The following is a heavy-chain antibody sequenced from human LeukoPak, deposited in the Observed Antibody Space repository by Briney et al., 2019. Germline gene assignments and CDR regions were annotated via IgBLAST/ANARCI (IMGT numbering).Heavy chain of an antibody. J-gene: IGHJ3*02. CDR2: ISSDGSDK. D-gene: IGHD2-21*02. V-gene: IGHV3-30-3*01. Sequence: GGSLRLSCAASGFTFSYYAMHWVRQAPGKGLEWVAFISSDGSDKYYADSMKGRFTISRDNSKNTLYLQMTSLRGEDTAMYYCAREGTARDAFDIWGQGTMVTVSS. CDR3: AREGTARDAFDI. CDR1: GFTFSYYA.